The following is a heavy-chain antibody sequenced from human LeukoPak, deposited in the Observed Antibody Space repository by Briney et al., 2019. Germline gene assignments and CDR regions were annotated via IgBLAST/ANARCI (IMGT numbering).Heavy chain of an antibody. J-gene: IGHJ3*02. D-gene: IGHD3-9*01. V-gene: IGHV4-34*01. Sequence: PSETLSLTCAVYGGSFSGYYWSWIRQPPGKGLERIGEINHSGSTNYNPSLKSRVTISVDTSKNQFSLKLSSVTAADTAVYYCARGDPYYDILTGYYTDAFDIWGQGTMVTVSS. CDR1: GGSFSGYY. CDR2: INHSGST. CDR3: ARGDPYYDILTGYYTDAFDI.